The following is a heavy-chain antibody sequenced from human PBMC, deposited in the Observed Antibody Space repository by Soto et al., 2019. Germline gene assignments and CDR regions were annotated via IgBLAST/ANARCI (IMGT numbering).Heavy chain of an antibody. J-gene: IGHJ3*02. Sequence: QVQLQESGPGLVKPSQTLSLTCTVSGGSISSGDYYWSWIRQPPGKGLEWIGYLYYSGSTYYNPSLKSRVTISVDTSTNQFSLKLISVTAADSDVSYFARYSSYDLYAFDIWVQGPMVTVSS. D-gene: IGHD5-18*01. V-gene: IGHV4-30-4*01. CDR3: ARYSSYDLYAFDI. CDR2: LYYSGST. CDR1: GGSISSGDYY.